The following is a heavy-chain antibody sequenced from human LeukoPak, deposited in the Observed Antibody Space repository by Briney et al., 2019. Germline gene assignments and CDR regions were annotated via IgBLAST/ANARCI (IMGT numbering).Heavy chain of an antibody. D-gene: IGHD5-18*01. J-gene: IGHJ4*02. CDR2: IHTDGSST. CDR1: GFTFSSYW. CDR3: ARGGKYSYGDY. V-gene: IGHV3-74*01. Sequence: GGSLGLSCAASGFTFSSYWMHWVRQAPGKGLVWVSRIHTDGSSTTYADSVKGRFTISRDNAKNTLYLQMNSLRAEDTAVYYCARGGKYSYGDYWAREPWSPSPQ.